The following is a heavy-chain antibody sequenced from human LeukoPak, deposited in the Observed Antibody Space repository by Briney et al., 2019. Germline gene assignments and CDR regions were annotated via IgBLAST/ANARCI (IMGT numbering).Heavy chain of an antibody. V-gene: IGHV4-34*01. Sequence: SETLSLTCAAYGGSFSGYYWSWIRQPPGKGLEWIGEINHSGSTNYNPSLKSRVTISVDTSKNQFSLKLSSVTAADTAVYYCARWGAWFDPWGQGTLVTASS. D-gene: IGHD3-16*01. CDR3: ARWGAWFDP. CDR2: INHSGST. J-gene: IGHJ5*02. CDR1: GGSFSGYY.